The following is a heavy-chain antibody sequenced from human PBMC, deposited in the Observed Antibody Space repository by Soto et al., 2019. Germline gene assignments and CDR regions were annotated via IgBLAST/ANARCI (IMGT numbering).Heavy chain of an antibody. Sequence: EVQLLESGGGLVQPGGSLRLSCAASGFTFSNNAMNWVRQAPGKGLEWVSGINDSGGRTYYADSVQGRFTISRDNSKSTLYLQMNSLRAEDTAVYYCAKDPDFWSGYFDYWGQGSLVTVSS. CDR1: GFTFSNNA. J-gene: IGHJ4*02. CDR3: AKDPDFWSGYFDY. CDR2: INDSGGRT. D-gene: IGHD3-3*01. V-gene: IGHV3-23*01.